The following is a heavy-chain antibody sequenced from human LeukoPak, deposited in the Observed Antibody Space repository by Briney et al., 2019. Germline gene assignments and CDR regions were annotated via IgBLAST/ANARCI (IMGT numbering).Heavy chain of an antibody. V-gene: IGHV4-59*01. CDR1: GGSLSSYY. Sequence: PSETLSLTCTVSGGSLSSYYWSWIRQPPGKGLEWVGYIYYSGSTNYNPSLKSRVTISVDTSKNQFSLKLSSVTAADTAVYYCARSYCSGGSCYWGPFDYWGQGTLVTVSS. D-gene: IGHD2-15*01. CDR3: ARSYCSGGSCYWGPFDY. J-gene: IGHJ4*02. CDR2: IYYSGST.